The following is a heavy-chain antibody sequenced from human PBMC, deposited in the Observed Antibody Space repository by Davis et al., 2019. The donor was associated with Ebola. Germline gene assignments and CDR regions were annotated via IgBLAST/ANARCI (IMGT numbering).Heavy chain of an antibody. CDR2: ISSSSSTI. CDR3: ARVQGSDILTGYYSYGMDV. Sequence: GESLKISCAASGFTFSSYSMNWVRQAPGKGLEWVSYISSSSSTIYYADSVKGRFTISRDNAKNSLYLQMNSLRDEDTAVYYCARVQGSDILTGYYSYGMDVWGKGTTVTVSS. D-gene: IGHD3-9*01. V-gene: IGHV3-48*02. J-gene: IGHJ6*04. CDR1: GFTFSSYS.